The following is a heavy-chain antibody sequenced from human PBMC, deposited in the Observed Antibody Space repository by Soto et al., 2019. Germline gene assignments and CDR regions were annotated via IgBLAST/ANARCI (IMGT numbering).Heavy chain of an antibody. CDR1: GGSFSGYD. V-gene: IGHV4-34*01. Sequence: SETLSLTCAVYGGSFSGYDWSWIRQPPGKGLEWIGEINHSGSTNYNPSLKSRVTISVDTSKNQFSLKLSSVTAADTAVYYCARRRSEARSGLYFDYWGQGTLVTVSS. CDR2: INHSGST. J-gene: IGHJ4*02. CDR3: ARRRSEARSGLYFDY. D-gene: IGHD6-6*01.